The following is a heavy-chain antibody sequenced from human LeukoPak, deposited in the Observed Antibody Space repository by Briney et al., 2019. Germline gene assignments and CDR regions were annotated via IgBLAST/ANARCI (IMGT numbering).Heavy chain of an antibody. J-gene: IGHJ6*02. CDR1: GYTFTSYA. D-gene: IGHD6-19*01. CDR2: INAGNGNT. Sequence: GASVKVSCKASGYTFTSYAMHWVRQAPGQRLEWMGWINAGNGNTKYSQKFQGRVTMTRDTSTSTVYMELSSLRSEDTAVYYCARDLGSSGWFHGMDVWGQGTTVTVSS. V-gene: IGHV1-3*01. CDR3: ARDLGSSGWFHGMDV.